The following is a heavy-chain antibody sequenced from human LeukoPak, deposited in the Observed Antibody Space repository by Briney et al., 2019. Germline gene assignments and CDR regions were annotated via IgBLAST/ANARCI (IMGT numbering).Heavy chain of an antibody. Sequence: GGSLRLSCAASGFTFSSYAMSWVRQAPGKGLEWVSGISGSGGSTYYADSVKGRFTFSRDNSKNTLYLQMNSLRAEDTAVYYCARARQQLYYYYYMDVWGKGTTVTVSS. CDR1: GFTFSSYA. D-gene: IGHD6-13*01. CDR3: ARARQQLYYYYYMDV. J-gene: IGHJ6*03. V-gene: IGHV3-23*01. CDR2: ISGSGGST.